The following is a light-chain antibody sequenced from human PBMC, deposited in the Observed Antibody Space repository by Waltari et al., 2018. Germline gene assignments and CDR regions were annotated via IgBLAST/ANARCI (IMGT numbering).Light chain of an antibody. CDR1: QSISRL. V-gene: IGKV3-15*01. CDR3: QQYNDWPPLT. J-gene: IGKJ4*01. Sequence: CSDIQSISRLLARYQQKPGQAPRLVSYGASTRATGIPARFSGSGSGTEFTLTICSLQSEDFAFDFCQQYNDWPPLTFGGGTKLKIK. CDR2: GAS.